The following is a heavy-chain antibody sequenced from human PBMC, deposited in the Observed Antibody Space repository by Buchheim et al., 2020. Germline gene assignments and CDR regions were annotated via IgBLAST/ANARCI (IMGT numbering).Heavy chain of an antibody. J-gene: IGHJ4*02. CDR2: IYYSGST. CDR3: ARGHRWGQVY. D-gene: IGHD3-16*01. V-gene: IGHV4-59*01. CDR1: GGSISSYY. Sequence: QVQLQESGPGLVKPSETLFLTCTVSGGSISSYYWSWIRQPPGKGLEWIGYIYYSGSTNYNPSLKSRVTISVDTSKNQFSLKLSSVTAADTAVYYCARGHRWGQVYWGQGTL.